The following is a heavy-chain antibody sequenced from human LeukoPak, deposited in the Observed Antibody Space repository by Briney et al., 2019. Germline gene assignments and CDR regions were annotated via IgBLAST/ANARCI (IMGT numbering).Heavy chain of an antibody. CDR1: GFTFSTYG. D-gene: IGHD3-10*01. J-gene: IGHJ6*03. V-gene: IGHV3-30*03. CDR2: ISNDGSNK. Sequence: PGGSLRLSCAASGFTFSTYGMHWVRQAPGKGPEWVAVISNDGSNKYYAESVKGRFTISRDNSKNTLYLQMNSLRAEDTAVYYCARSGRGVDSFYFYMDVWGKGTTVTVSS. CDR3: ARSGRGVDSFYFYMDV.